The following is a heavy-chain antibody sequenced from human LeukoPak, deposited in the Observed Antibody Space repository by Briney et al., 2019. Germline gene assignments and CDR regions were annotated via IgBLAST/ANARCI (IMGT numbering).Heavy chain of an antibody. Sequence: SETLSLTCTVSGGSISSYYWSWIRQPPGKGLEWIGYIYYSGSTNYNPSLKSRVTISVDTSKNQFSLKLSSVTAADTAVYYCARHGGVPAALDYWGQGTLVTVSS. CDR2: IYYSGST. CDR3: ARHGGVPAALDY. D-gene: IGHD2-2*01. V-gene: IGHV4-59*08. CDR1: GGSISSYY. J-gene: IGHJ4*02.